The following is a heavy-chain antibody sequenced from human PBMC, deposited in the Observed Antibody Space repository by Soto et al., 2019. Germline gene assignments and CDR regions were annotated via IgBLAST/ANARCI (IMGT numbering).Heavy chain of an antibody. Sequence: QVQLVESGGGVVQPGRSLRLSCAASGFTFSSYAMHWVRQAPGKGLEWVAVISYDGSNKYYADSVKGRFTISRDNSKNTLYLQMNSLRAEDTAVYYCARDAVRGAVAGAYYFDYWGQGTLVTVSS. CDR1: GFTFSSYA. D-gene: IGHD6-19*01. V-gene: IGHV3-30-3*01. J-gene: IGHJ4*02. CDR2: ISYDGSNK. CDR3: ARDAVRGAVAGAYYFDY.